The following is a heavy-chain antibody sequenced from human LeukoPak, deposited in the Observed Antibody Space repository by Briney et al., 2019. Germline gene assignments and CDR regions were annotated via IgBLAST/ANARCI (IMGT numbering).Heavy chain of an antibody. CDR2: IYTSGST. CDR1: GASISSYY. Sequence: PSETLSLTCTVSGASISSYYWSWIRQPAGKGLEWIGRIYTSGSTNYNPSLKSRVTMSVDTSKNQFSLKLSSVTAADTAVYYCARGGCSSTSCYYYSNHPYYYYGMDVWGQGTTVTVSS. CDR3: ARGGCSSTSCYYYSNHPYYYYGMDV. D-gene: IGHD2-2*01. V-gene: IGHV4-4*07. J-gene: IGHJ6*02.